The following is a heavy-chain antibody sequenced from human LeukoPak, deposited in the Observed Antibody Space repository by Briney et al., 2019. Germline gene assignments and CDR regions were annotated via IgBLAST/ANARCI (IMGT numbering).Heavy chain of an antibody. J-gene: IGHJ4*02. Sequence: SETLSLTCTVSGGSISSYYWSWIRQPPGKGLEWIGYIYYSGSTNYNPSLKSRVTISVDTSKNQSSLKLGSVTAADTAVYYCARARRLALDYWGQGTLVTVSS. V-gene: IGHV4-59*08. CDR1: GGSISSYY. CDR2: IYYSGST. CDR3: ARARRLALDY.